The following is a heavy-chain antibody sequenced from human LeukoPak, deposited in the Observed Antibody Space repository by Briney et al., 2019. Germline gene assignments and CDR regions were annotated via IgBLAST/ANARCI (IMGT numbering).Heavy chain of an antibody. D-gene: IGHD5-24*01. CDR1: GFTFSSYG. Sequence: GRSLGLSCAASGFTFSSYGMHWVRQAPGKGLEWVAVIWYDGSNKYYADSVKGRFTISRDNSKNTLYLQMNSLRAEDTAVYYCAKEIGKDGYNYGYFDYWGQGTLVTVSS. J-gene: IGHJ4*02. V-gene: IGHV3-33*06. CDR2: IWYDGSNK. CDR3: AKEIGKDGYNYGYFDY.